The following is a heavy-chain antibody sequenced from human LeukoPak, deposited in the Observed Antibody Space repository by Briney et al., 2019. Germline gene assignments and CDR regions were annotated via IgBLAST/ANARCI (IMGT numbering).Heavy chain of an antibody. CDR1: GYPFTAYY. Sequence: GASVKVSCKAFGYPFTAYYMYWVRQAPGQGPEWMGIINPSGGSTSYAQKFQGRVTMTRDMSTNTVYMELSSLRSYDTAVYYCARDGISRYGAFDIWGHGTMITVSS. V-gene: IGHV1-46*01. CDR3: ARDGISRYGAFDI. J-gene: IGHJ3*02. D-gene: IGHD5-18*01. CDR2: INPSGGST.